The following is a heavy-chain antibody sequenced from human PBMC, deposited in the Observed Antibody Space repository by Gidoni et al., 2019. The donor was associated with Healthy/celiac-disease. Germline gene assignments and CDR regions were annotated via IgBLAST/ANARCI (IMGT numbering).Heavy chain of an antibody. CDR1: GFTFSSYA. V-gene: IGHV3-23*01. CDR3: AKDSSDYYDSSGYLDY. D-gene: IGHD3-22*01. CDR2: ISGSGGST. Sequence: EVQLLASGGGLVQRGGSLRLSCAASGFTFSSYAMSWVRQAPGQGLEWVAAISGSGGSTYYADSVKGRFTISRDNSKNTLYLQMNSLRAEDTAVYYCAKDSSDYYDSSGYLDYWGQGTLVTVSS. J-gene: IGHJ4*02.